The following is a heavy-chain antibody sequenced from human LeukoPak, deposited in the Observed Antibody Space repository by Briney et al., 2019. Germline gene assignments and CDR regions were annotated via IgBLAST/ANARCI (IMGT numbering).Heavy chain of an antibody. Sequence: ASVKVSCKASGYNFDKFGIAWVRQAPGQGLEWMGWINTHNGNTKYAQQYQGRVTMTTDTSASTVYMELRSLRSDDTAVYFCARDTPQHLKRYDYWGQGTQVTVSS. CDR1: GYNFDKFG. CDR2: INTHNGNT. J-gene: IGHJ4*02. V-gene: IGHV1-18*01. D-gene: IGHD6-13*01. CDR3: ARDTPQHLKRYDY.